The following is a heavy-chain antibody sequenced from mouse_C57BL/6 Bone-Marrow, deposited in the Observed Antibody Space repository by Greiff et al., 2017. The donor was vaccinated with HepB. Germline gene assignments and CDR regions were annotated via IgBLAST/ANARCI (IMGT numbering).Heavy chain of an antibody. CDR1: GFNIKDYY. Sequence: DVKLQESGAELVKPGASVKLSCTASGFNIKDYYMHWVKQRTEQGLEWIGMIDPEDGETKYAPKFQGMAIITADTSSNTAYLQLSILTSEDTAVYYCARDYGSSYYFDYWGQGTTLTVSS. J-gene: IGHJ2*01. V-gene: IGHV14-2*01. CDR2: IDPEDGET. D-gene: IGHD1-1*01. CDR3: ARDYGSSYYFDY.